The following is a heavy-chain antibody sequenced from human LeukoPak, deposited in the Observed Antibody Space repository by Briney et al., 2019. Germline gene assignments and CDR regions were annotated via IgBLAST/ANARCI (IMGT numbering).Heavy chain of an antibody. CDR1: GFTFSSYS. CDR3: AKDIYGSPDNYYYGMDV. D-gene: IGHD1-26*01. J-gene: IGHJ6*02. Sequence: GGSLRLSCAASGFTFSSYSMNWVRQAPGKGLEWVSSISSSSSYIYYADSVKGRFTTSRDNSKNSLYLQMNSLRTEDTALYYCAKDIYGSPDNYYYGMDVWGQGTTVTVSS. V-gene: IGHV3-21*04. CDR2: ISSSSSYI.